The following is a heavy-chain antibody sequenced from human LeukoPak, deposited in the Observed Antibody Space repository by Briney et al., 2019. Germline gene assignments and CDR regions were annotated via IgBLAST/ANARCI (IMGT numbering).Heavy chain of an antibody. V-gene: IGHV1-18*04. J-gene: IGHJ4*02. CDR1: GYTFTGYY. CDR2: INPNSGNT. Sequence: ASVKVSCKASGYTFTGYYMHWVRQAPGQGLEWMGWINPNSGNTNYAQKLQGRVTMTTDTSTSTAYMELRSLRSDDTAVYYCAREVTAMVTYDYWGQGTLVTVSS. CDR3: AREVTAMVTYDY. D-gene: IGHD5-18*01.